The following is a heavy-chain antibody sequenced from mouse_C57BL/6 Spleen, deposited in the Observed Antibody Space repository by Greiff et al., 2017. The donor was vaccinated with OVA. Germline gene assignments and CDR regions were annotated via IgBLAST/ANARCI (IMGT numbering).Heavy chain of an antibody. J-gene: IGHJ1*03. V-gene: IGHV5-12*01. D-gene: IGHD2-5*01. CDR3: ARSYSNWYFDV. Sequence: EVKLEESGGGLVQPGGSLKLSCAASGFTFSDYYMYWVRQTPEKRLEWVAYISNGGGSTYYPDTVKGRFTISRDNAKNTLYLQMSRLKSEDTAMYYCARSYSNWYFDVWGTGTTVTVSS. CDR1: GFTFSDYY. CDR2: ISNGGGST.